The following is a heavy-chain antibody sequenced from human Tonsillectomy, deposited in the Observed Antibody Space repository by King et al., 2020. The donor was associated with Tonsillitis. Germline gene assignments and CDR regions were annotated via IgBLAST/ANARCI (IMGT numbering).Heavy chain of an antibody. CDR1: EFTFTSYG. Sequence: VQLVESGGGVVQPGGSLRLSCAASEFTFTSYGMHWDRQAPGKGLEWAAFIRYDGSKKYYADSVKGRFTISRDNTKNTLYLQMNSLRAEDTAVYYCATGYDRSGYYNPEPRHDEYWGQGTLVTVSS. CDR2: IRYDGSKK. V-gene: IGHV3-30*02. D-gene: IGHD3-22*01. J-gene: IGHJ4*02. CDR3: ATGYDRSGYYNPEPRHDEY.